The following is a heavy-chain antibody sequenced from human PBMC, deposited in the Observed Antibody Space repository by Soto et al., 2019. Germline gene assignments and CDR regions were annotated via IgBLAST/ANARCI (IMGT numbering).Heavy chain of an antibody. Sequence: SETLSLTCTFSGSSIIGYYWTWIRQSPERGLEWIGYIHYSGSANYNPSLNSRLTMSVDRSKSQFSMKLASVTAADTAVYYCARGVGGSGPNWFDPWGQGTLVTVSS. CDR3: ARGVGGSGPNWFDP. J-gene: IGHJ5*02. D-gene: IGHD6-19*01. V-gene: IGHV4-59*12. CDR2: IHYSGSA. CDR1: GSSIIGYY.